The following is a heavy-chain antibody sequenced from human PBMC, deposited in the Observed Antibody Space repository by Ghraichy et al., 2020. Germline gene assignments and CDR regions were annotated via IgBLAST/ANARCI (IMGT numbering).Heavy chain of an antibody. V-gene: IGHV3-11*01. CDR3: ARADPDGYNEYYFDY. Sequence: GALRLSCAASGFTFSDYYMSWIRQAPGKGLEWVSYISSSGSTIYYADSVKGRFTISRDNAKNSLYLQMNSLRAEDTAVYYCARADPDGYNEYYFDYWGQGTLVTVSS. CDR1: GFTFSDYY. J-gene: IGHJ4*02. CDR2: ISSSGSTI. D-gene: IGHD5-24*01.